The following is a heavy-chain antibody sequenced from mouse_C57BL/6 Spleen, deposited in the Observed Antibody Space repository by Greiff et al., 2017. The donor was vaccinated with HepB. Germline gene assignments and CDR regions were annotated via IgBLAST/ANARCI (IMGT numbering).Heavy chain of an antibody. Sequence: QVQLQQPGAELVKPGASVKLSCKASGYTFTSYWMHWVKQRPGQGLEWIGMIHPNSGSTNYNEKFKSKATLTVDKSSSTAYMQLSSLTSEDSAVYYCAREENYGSSRFDYWGQGTTLTVSS. V-gene: IGHV1-64*01. CDR3: AREENYGSSRFDY. CDR1: GYTFTSYW. CDR2: IHPNSGST. D-gene: IGHD1-1*01. J-gene: IGHJ2*01.